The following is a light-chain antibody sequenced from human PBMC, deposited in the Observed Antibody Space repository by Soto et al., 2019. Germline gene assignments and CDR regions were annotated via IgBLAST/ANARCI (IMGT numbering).Light chain of an antibody. Sequence: QSALTQPRSVSGSPGQSVTISCTGSSSDVGAYNYVSWYQHNTGKAPKLLIYDVNKRPSGVPDRCSGSKFGNTASLTISGLRAGNEATCYYCSDAGSYDDVFGTGTKGTVL. CDR2: DVN. V-gene: IGLV2-11*01. CDR1: SSDVGAYNY. CDR3: CSDAGSYDDV. J-gene: IGLJ1*01.